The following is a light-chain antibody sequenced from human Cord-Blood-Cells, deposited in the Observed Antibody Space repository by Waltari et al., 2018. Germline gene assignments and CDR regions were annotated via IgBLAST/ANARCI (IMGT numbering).Light chain of an antibody. CDR1: HSLLDSDDGNTY. V-gene: IGKV2-40*01. CDR3: MQRIEVPYT. CDR2: PLS. Sequence: DTVMTHNPLSLPVTPGESASTTCTSTHSLLDSDDGNTYLDWYLQKPGQAPQLLIYPLSYRASGVPDRFSGSGSGTDFTLKISRVEAEDVVVYYCMQRIEVPYTFGQGTKLEIK. J-gene: IGKJ2*01.